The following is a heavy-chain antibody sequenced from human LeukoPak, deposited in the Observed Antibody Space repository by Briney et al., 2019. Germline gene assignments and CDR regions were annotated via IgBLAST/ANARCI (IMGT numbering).Heavy chain of an antibody. CDR3: ARVRRYCSSTRCYEVDY. CDR2: IYYSGST. D-gene: IGHD2-2*01. Sequence: SQTLSLPCTVSGRSISSGDYYWSWIRQPPGKGLEWIGYIYYSGSTYYNTSLKSRVTISVDTSKNQFSLKLSSVTAADTAVYYCARVRRYCSSTRCYEVDYWGQGTLVTVSS. CDR1: GRSISSGDYY. J-gene: IGHJ4*02. V-gene: IGHV4-30-4*01.